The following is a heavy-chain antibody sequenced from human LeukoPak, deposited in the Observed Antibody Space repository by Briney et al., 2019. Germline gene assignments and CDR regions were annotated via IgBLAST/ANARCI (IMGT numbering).Heavy chain of an antibody. J-gene: IGHJ5*02. CDR1: GGSISSGGYY. D-gene: IGHD3-10*01. CDR3: ARALGATMVRGVIGKLNWFDP. Sequence: SQTLSLTCTVSGGSISSGGYYWSWIRQHPRKGLEWIGYMYYSGSTYYNPSLKSRVTISVDTSKNQFSLKLSSVTAADTAVYYCARALGATMVRGVIGKLNWFDPWGQGTLVTVSS. CDR2: MYYSGST. V-gene: IGHV4-31*03.